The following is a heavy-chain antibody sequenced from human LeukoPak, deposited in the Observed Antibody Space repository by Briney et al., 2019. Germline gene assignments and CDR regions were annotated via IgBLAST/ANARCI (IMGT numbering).Heavy chain of an antibody. CDR1: GYTFTSYG. CDR3: ARLGSGYDILTGYYDYYYYGMDV. V-gene: IGHV1-18*01. D-gene: IGHD3-9*01. Sequence: ASVKVSCKASGYTFTSYGISWVRQAPGQGLGWMGWISAYNGNTNYAQKLQGRVTMTTDTSTSTAYMELRSLRSDDTAVYYCARLGSGYDILTGYYDYYYYGMDVWGQGTTVTVSS. J-gene: IGHJ6*02. CDR2: ISAYNGNT.